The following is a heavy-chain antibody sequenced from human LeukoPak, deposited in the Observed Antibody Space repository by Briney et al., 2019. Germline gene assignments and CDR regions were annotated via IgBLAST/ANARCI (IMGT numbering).Heavy chain of an antibody. CDR3: ARLPQTPLSTYYYGSGRPGY. Sequence: SETLSLTCAVYGGSFSGYYWSWIRQPPGKGLEWIGEINHSGSTNYNPSLKCRVTISVDTSKNQFSLKLSSVTAADTAVYYCARLPQTPLSTYYYGSGRPGYWGQGTLVTVSS. D-gene: IGHD3-10*01. CDR2: INHSGST. V-gene: IGHV4-34*01. CDR1: GGSFSGYY. J-gene: IGHJ4*02.